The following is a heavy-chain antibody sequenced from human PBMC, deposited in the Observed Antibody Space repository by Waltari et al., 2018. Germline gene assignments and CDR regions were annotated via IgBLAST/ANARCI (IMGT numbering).Heavy chain of an antibody. Sequence: EVQLVESGGGLVKPGGSLRLSCAASGFTFSNAWMSWVRQAPGKGLEWVGRIKSKTDGGTTDYASPVKGRFTISRDDSKNTLYLQMNSLKTEDTAVYYCTTDARYYDILTGYYLLDYWGQGTLVTVSS. J-gene: IGHJ4*02. CDR1: GFTFSNAW. CDR3: TTDARYYDILTGYYLLDY. D-gene: IGHD3-9*01. V-gene: IGHV3-15*01. CDR2: IKSKTDGGTT.